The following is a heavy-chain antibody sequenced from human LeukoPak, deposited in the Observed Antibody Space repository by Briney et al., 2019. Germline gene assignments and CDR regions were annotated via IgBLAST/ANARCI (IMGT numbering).Heavy chain of an antibody. V-gene: IGHV3-23*01. J-gene: IGHJ4*02. CDR1: GFTFSSYG. D-gene: IGHD1-26*01. Sequence: GGSLRLSCAASGFTFSSYGMSWVRQARGKGLEWVSAISGSGGGTYYADSVKGGSPISRDNSKSTLYLQMNSLRAEDTAIYYCAKAGSIRFDYWGQRTLVTVSS. CDR3: AKAGSIRFDY. CDR2: ISGSGGGT.